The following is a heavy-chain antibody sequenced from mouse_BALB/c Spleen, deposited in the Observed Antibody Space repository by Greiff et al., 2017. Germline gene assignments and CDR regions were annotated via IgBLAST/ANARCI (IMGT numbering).Heavy chain of an antibody. J-gene: IGHJ3*01. D-gene: IGHD1-2*01. CDR2: ISSGSSTI. V-gene: IGHV5-17*02. CDR3: AREEVFTTAGGFAY. Sequence: DVKLVESGGGLVQPGGSRKLSCAASGFTFSSFGMHWVRQAPEKGLEWVAYISSGSSTIYYADTVKGRFTISRDNPKNTLFLQMTSLRSEDTAMYYCAREEVFTTAGGFAYWGQGTLVTVSA. CDR1: GFTFSSFG.